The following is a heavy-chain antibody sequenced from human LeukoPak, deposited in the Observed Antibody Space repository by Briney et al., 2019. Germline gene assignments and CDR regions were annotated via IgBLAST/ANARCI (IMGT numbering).Heavy chain of an antibody. V-gene: IGHV3-43*01. D-gene: IGHD3-22*01. CDR3: AKDNRRYYYDSSGYYSTTYYFDY. CDR1: GFTLDYYP. CDR2: ISWDGGST. J-gene: IGHJ4*02. Sequence: GGSLRLSCAASGFTLDYYPMHWVPEAPGKGVEWVCLISWDGGSTYYADSVKGRFNISRDKSKNSLYLQMHSLRTEDTALYYCAKDNRRYYYDSSGYYSTTYYFDYWGQGTLVTVSS.